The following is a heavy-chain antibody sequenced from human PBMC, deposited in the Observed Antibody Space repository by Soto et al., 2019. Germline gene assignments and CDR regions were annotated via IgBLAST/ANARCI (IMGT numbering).Heavy chain of an antibody. CDR1: KYGFTIYY. V-gene: IGHV5-10-1*01. CDR2: IDPSDSYT. J-gene: IGHJ6*02. D-gene: IGHD6-13*01. CDR3: VRQPHCSSVSCPAAHKYYGMDV. Sequence: GESLKISCQGSKYGFTIYYINWVRQMPGKGLEWMGKIDPSDSYTNYSPSFQGHVTISVDKSIGTAYLERSSLKASDSAMYYCVRQPHCSSVSCPAAHKYYGMDVWGQGTTVTVSS.